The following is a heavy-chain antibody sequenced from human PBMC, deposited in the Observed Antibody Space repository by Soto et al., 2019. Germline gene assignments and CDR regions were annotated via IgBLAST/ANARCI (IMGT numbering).Heavy chain of an antibody. CDR3: AKTANGWVSAIDI. CDR2: ISGSGGTT. J-gene: IGHJ3*02. D-gene: IGHD6-19*01. V-gene: IGHV3-23*01. Sequence: EVQLLESGGGLVQPGGSLRLSCAASGFTFNSYAMRWVRQAPGKGLEWVSVISGSGGTTYYADSVKGRFTFSRDNSKNTLYLQMNSLRAADTAVYYCAKTANGWVSAIDIWGQGTMVTVSS. CDR1: GFTFNSYA.